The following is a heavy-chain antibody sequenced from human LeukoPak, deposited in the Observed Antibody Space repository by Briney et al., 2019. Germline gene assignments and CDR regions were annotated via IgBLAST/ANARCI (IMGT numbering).Heavy chain of an antibody. V-gene: IGHV3-23*01. CDR2: VSDSDENT. CDR3: ARPSRYCSGGSCGDY. J-gene: IGHJ4*02. CDR1: GFTFSSVA. Sequence: GGSLRLSCAASGFTFSSVAMNWVRQAPGKGLEWVSSVSDSDENTYYADSVKGRFTISRDNSKNTLYLQMNSLRAEDTAVYYCARPSRYCSGGSCGDYWGQGTLVTVSS. D-gene: IGHD2-15*01.